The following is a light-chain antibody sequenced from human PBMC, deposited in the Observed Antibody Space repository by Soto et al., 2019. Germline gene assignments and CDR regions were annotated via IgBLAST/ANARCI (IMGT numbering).Light chain of an antibody. V-gene: IGKV3-20*01. CDR2: GAS. CDR3: QKYGSSSFT. CDR1: QSVSSSS. J-gene: IGKJ3*01. Sequence: EIVLTQSPGTLSLSPGERATLSCRASQSVSSSSLAWYQQKPGQAPRLLIYGASSRATGIPDRFSRSGSGTDFTRTISRLEHENFVVYYCQKYGSSSFTFGPGTKVDIK.